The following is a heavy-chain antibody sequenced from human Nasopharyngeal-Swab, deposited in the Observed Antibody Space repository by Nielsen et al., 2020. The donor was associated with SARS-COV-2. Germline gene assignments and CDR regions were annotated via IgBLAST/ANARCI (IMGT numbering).Heavy chain of an antibody. V-gene: IGHV3-9*01. J-gene: IGHJ1*01. CDR3: AKDFYYDSSGPPSVQH. CDR1: GFTFDDYA. CDR2: ISWNSGSI. D-gene: IGHD3-22*01. Sequence: SLKISCAASGFTFDDYAMHWVRQAPGKGLEWVSGISWNSGSIGYADSVKGRFTISRDNAKNSLYLQMNSLRAGDTALYYCAKDFYYDSSGPPSVQHWGQGTLVTVSS.